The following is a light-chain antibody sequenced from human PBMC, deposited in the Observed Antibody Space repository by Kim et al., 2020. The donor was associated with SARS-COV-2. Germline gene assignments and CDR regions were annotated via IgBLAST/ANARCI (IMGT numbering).Light chain of an antibody. CDR1: RVESEN. V-gene: IGLV3-9*01. Sequence: EALGKKATISCDGNRVESENGHRYNQKPGQAPVLVVYRDTFRPSGIPERFFGANSRNTATLTISRAQVGDEADYYCQVWDSNTVVFGGGTQLTVL. J-gene: IGLJ2*01. CDR3: QVWDSNTVV. CDR2: RDT.